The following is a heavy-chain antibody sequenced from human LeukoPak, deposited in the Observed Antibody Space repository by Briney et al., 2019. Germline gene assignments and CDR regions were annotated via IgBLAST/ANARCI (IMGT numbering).Heavy chain of an antibody. D-gene: IGHD3-10*01. Sequence: GGSLRLSCAASGFTFTGYTMHWVRQAPGKGLEWVAVISSDGSSMYYADSVKGRFTISRDNSKNTLYLQMNSLRTEDTAVYYCARARGSGSYYSPLGYWGQGTLVTVSS. CDR1: GFTFTGYT. J-gene: IGHJ4*02. V-gene: IGHV3-30-3*01. CDR3: ARARGSGSYYSPLGY. CDR2: ISSDGSSM.